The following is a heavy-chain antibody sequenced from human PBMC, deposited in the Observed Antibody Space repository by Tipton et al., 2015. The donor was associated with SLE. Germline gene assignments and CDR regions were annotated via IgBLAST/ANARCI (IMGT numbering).Heavy chain of an antibody. CDR2: IYTSGST. CDR3: ARDWSSGWYNWFDP. Sequence: TLSLTCTVSGGSISSYYWSWIRQPPGKGLEWIGYIYTSGSTNYNPSLKSRVTISVDTSKNQFSLKLSSVTAADTAVYYCARDWSSGWYNWFDPWGQGTLVTVSS. V-gene: IGHV4-4*08. CDR1: GGSISSYY. J-gene: IGHJ5*02. D-gene: IGHD6-19*01.